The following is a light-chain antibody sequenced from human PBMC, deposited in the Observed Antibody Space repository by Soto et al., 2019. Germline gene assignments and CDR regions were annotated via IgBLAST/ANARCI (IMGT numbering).Light chain of an antibody. Sequence: DVQMTQSPSTLSASVGDRVTITCRAGHSISSWLAWYQQKPGQAPKLLIYKASTLQSGVPSRFSGRGSGTEFTLTISSLQPEDFATYYCQQYNSYYRTFGQGTKVDSK. V-gene: IGKV1-5*03. CDR2: KAS. CDR1: HSISSW. J-gene: IGKJ1*01. CDR3: QQYNSYYRT.